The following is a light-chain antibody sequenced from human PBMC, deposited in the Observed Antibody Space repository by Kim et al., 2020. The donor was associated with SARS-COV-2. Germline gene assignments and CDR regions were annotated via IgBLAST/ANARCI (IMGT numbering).Light chain of an antibody. CDR2: GAS. CDR1: QTVFNNY. J-gene: IGKJ1*01. Sequence: SPGKRATLSCRASQTVFNNYLAWYQQKPGQAPRLLIYGASTWATGIPDRFSGSGSGTDFTLTISRLEPEDFAVYYCQQYSTTPRTFGPGTKVDIK. CDR3: QQYSTTPRT. V-gene: IGKV3-20*01.